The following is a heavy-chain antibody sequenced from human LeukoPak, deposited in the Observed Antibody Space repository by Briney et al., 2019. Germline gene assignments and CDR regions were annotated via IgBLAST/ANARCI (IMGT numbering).Heavy chain of an antibody. Sequence: VASVKVSCESSGGSFSRYVNCWVPHAREGGGEWMWRIIPIFGTANYAQEFESRVTTTTKDTTNTALMELSSLRSDDTAVYYCASHSDYSNYYYYYMDVWGKGTTVTVSS. D-gene: IGHD4-11*01. CDR1: GGSFSRYV. CDR3: ASHSDYSNYYYYYMDV. V-gene: IGHV1-69*05. CDR2: IIPIFGTA. J-gene: IGHJ6*03.